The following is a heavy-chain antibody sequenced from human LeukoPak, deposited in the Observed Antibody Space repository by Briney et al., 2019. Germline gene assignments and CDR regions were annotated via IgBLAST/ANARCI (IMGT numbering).Heavy chain of an antibody. D-gene: IGHD3-22*01. CDR3: ARAFYDSSGYYYVD. CDR1: GFTFSSYA. Sequence: GGSLRLSCAASGFTFSSYAMHWVRQAPGKGLEWVAVISYDGSNKYYADSVKGRFTISRDNSKNTLYLQMNSLRAEDTAVYYCARAFYDSSGYYYVDWGQGTLVTVSS. J-gene: IGHJ4*02. V-gene: IGHV3-30-3*01. CDR2: ISYDGSNK.